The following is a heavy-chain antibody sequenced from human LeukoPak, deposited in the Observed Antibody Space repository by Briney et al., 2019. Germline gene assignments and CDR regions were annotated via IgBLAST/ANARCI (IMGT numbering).Heavy chain of an antibody. CDR2: IYYSGST. Sequence: SETLSLTCTVSGGSISSYYWSWIRQPPGKGLEWIGYIYYSGSTNYNPSLESRVTISVDTSKNQFSLKLSSVTAADTAVYYCATGYSSGWYYFDYWGQGTLVTVSS. V-gene: IGHV4-59*01. CDR3: ATGYSSGWYYFDY. J-gene: IGHJ4*02. D-gene: IGHD6-19*01. CDR1: GGSISSYY.